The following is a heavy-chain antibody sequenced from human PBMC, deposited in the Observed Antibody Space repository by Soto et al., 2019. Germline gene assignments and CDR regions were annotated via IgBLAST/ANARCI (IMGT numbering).Heavy chain of an antibody. D-gene: IGHD3-10*01. CDR1: GFIFDDYA. V-gene: IGHV3-9*01. J-gene: IGHJ4*02. CDR3: AKDSRLRSLDY. CDR2: ISWNGGSI. Sequence: SLRLSCAASGFIFDDYAMHWVRQAPGKGLEWVSGISWNGGSIGYADSVKGRFAISRDNAKNSLYLQMNSLRPEDTALYYCAKDSRLRSLDYWGQGTRVTVSS.